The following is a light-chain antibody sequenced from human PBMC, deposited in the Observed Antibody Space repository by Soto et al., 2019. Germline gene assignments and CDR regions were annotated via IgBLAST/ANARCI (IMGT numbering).Light chain of an antibody. CDR2: EVS. J-gene: IGLJ1*01. CDR1: SSDVGAYNY. CDR3: SSYISSSTLV. V-gene: IGLV2-14*01. Sequence: QSVLTQPASVTWPPGQSITISCTGTSSDVGAYNYVSWYQQHPGKAPKLMSYEVSNRPSGVSNRFSGSKSSNTASLTISGRQAEDEADYYCSSYISSSTLVFGTGSKVTV.